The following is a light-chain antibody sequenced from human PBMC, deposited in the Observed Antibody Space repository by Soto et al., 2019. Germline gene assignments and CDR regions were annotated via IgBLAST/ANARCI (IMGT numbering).Light chain of an antibody. J-gene: IGKJ1*01. V-gene: IGKV3-20*01. CDR1: QSISISY. CDR2: GAS. CDR3: QHYGFSQWT. Sequence: EIVLTQSPGTLSLSPGERATLSCRASQSISISYIAWYQQKPGQAPRLLIYGASTRATGIPARFSGSGSGTDFTLTISRLEPEDFAVYYCQHYGFSQWTFGQGTKVDIK.